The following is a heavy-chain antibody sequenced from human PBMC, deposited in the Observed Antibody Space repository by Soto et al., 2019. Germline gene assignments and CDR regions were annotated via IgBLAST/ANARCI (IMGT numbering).Heavy chain of an antibody. V-gene: IGHV3-21*01. CDR2: ISSSSSYI. CDR1: GFTFSSYS. J-gene: IGHJ4*02. CDR3: AVGGEGYCSGGSCLEYYFDY. D-gene: IGHD2-15*01. Sequence: GGSLRLSCAASGFTFSSYSMNWVRQAPGKGLEWVSPISSSSSYIYYADSVKGRFTISRDNAKNSLYLQMNSLRAEDTAVYYCAVGGEGYCSGGSCLEYYFDYWGQGTLVTVSS.